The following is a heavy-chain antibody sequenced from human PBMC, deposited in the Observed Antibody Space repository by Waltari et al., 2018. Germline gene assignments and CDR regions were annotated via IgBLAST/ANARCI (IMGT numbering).Heavy chain of an antibody. CDR2: ISHSGRT. Sequence: QVQLQESGPGLVKPSGTLSLTCAVSGGSISSSNWWSWVRQPPGKGLEWIGEISHSGRTNYNPSPKSRVTISVDKSKNQFSLKLSSGTAADTAVYYCARSYYYGSGSYQLYYYGMDVWGQGTTVTVSS. J-gene: IGHJ6*02. V-gene: IGHV4-4*02. CDR1: GGSISSSNW. CDR3: ARSYYYGSGSYQLYYYGMDV. D-gene: IGHD3-10*01.